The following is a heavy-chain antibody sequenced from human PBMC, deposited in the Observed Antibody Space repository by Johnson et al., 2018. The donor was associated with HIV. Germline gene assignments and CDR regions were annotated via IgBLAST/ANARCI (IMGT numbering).Heavy chain of an antibody. J-gene: IGHJ3*02. D-gene: IGHD2-21*02. V-gene: IGHV3-64*01. Sequence: VQLMESGGGLVQPGGSLRLACAASGYTFDDYGMSWVRQAPGKGLEFVSAISSNGGSTYYANSVKGSFTISRDNSKNTLYLQMGSLRAEDMAVYYCARAKTFCGGDCYSNAFDIWGQGTMVTVSS. CDR1: GYTFDDYG. CDR2: ISSNGGST. CDR3: ARAKTFCGGDCYSNAFDI.